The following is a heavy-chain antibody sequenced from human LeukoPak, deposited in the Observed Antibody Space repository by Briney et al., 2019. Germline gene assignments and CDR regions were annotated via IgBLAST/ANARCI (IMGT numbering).Heavy chain of an antibody. CDR2: ISSSGSTI. D-gene: IGHD3-10*01. CDR3: ARPSRGVIPYY. Sequence: GGSLRLSCAASGFTLSSYEMNWVRQAPGEGLEWVSYISSSGSTIYYADSVKGRFTISRDNAKNSLYLQMNSLRAEDTAVYYCARPSRGVIPYYWGQGTLVTVSS. V-gene: IGHV3-48*03. J-gene: IGHJ4*02. CDR1: GFTLSSYE.